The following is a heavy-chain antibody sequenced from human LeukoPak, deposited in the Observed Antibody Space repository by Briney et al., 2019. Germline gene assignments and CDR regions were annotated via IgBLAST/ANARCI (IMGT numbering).Heavy chain of an antibody. CDR1: GFTFDDYG. V-gene: IGHV3-20*04. J-gene: IGHJ6*03. D-gene: IGHD3-10*02. CDR2: INWNGGST. Sequence: PGGSLRLSCAASGFTFDDYGMSWVRQAPGKGLEWVSGINWNGGSTGYADSVKGRFTISRDNAKNSLYLQMNSLRAEDTAVYYCARRWGVRVRGYYYMDVWGKGTTVTISS. CDR3: ARRWGVRVRGYYYMDV.